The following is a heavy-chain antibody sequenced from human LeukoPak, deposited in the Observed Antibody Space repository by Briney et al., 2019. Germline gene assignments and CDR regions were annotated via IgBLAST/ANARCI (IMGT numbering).Heavy chain of an antibody. CDR1: GFTFSSYA. V-gene: IGHV3-30*04. D-gene: IGHD3-3*01. CDR2: ISYDGSNK. CDR3: AREFFWSGYYQYYYYMDV. J-gene: IGHJ6*03. Sequence: GGSLRLSCAASGFTFSSYAMHWVRQAPGKGLEWVAVISYDGSNKYYADSVKGRFTISRDNAKNSLYLQMNSLRAEDTAVYYCAREFFWSGYYQYYYYMDVWGKGTTVTVSS.